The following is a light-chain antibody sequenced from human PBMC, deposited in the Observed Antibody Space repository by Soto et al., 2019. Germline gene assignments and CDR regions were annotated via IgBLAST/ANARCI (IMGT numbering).Light chain of an antibody. V-gene: IGLV2-8*01. CDR2: EVN. CDR3: SSYASNNNIV. Sequence: QSALTQPPSASGSPGQSVAISCTGTSSDVGGYNYVSWYQQHPDKAPKVMIYEVNKRPSGVPDRFSGSKSGNTASLTVSGLQAEDEGDYYCSSYASNNNIVFGGGTKLTVL. CDR1: SSDVGGYNY. J-gene: IGLJ3*02.